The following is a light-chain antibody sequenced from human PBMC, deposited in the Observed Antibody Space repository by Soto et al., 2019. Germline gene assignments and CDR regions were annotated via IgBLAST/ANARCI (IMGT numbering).Light chain of an antibody. J-gene: IGKJ3*01. CDR3: QQYGSSTFT. CDR1: QSVRSSY. V-gene: IGKV3-20*01. Sequence: EVVLTQSPGTLSLSPGERATLSCRASQSVRSSYVAWYQQKPGQAPRLLIYGASSRATGIPDRFSGSGSGTDFTLTISRLEPEDFAVYYCQQYGSSTFTFGPGTTVDFK. CDR2: GAS.